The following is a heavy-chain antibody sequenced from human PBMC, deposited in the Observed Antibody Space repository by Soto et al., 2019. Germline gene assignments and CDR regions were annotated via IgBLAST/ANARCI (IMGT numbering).Heavy chain of an antibody. V-gene: IGHV3-33*01. CDR2: IWYDGSNK. CDR1: GFTFSSYG. CDR3: ARIAYDSSGSPFDY. D-gene: IGHD3-22*01. J-gene: IGHJ4*02. Sequence: QVQLVESGGGVVQPGRSLRLSCAASGFTFSSYGMHWVRQAPGKGLEWVAVIWYDGSNKYYADSVKGRFTISRDNSKNTLYLQMNSLRAEDTAVYYCARIAYDSSGSPFDYWGQGTLVTVSS.